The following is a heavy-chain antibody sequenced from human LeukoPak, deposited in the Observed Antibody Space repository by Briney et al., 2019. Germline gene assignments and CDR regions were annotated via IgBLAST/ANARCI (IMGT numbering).Heavy chain of an antibody. CDR3: ARDLPKSITMIVVDKTNDAFDI. D-gene: IGHD3-22*01. Sequence: SEXXXXTCTVSGGSISSYYWSWIRQPAGKGLEWIGRIYTSGSTNYNPSLTSRVTMSVDTSKNQFSLKLSSVTAADTAVYYCARDLPKSITMIVVDKTNDAFDIWGQGTMVTVSS. J-gene: IGHJ3*02. V-gene: IGHV4-4*07. CDR1: GGSISSYY. CDR2: IYTSGST.